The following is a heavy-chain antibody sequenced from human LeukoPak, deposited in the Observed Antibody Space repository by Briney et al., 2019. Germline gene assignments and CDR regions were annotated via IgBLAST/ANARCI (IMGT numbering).Heavy chain of an antibody. J-gene: IGHJ4*02. CDR3: ARDLDWY. V-gene: IGHV3-66*02. D-gene: IGHD3/OR15-3a*01. CDR2: IYSGGST. CDR1: GFSFSSYA. Sequence: GGSLRLCCAASGFSFSSYAMSWVRQAPGKGLEWVSVIYSGGSTYYADSVKGRFTISRDKSKNTLYLQMNSLRVEDTAVYYCARDLDWYWGQGTLVTVSS.